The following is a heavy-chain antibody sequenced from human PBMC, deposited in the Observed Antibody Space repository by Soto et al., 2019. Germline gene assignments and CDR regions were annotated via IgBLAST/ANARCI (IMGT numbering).Heavy chain of an antibody. J-gene: IGHJ4*02. V-gene: IGHV3-23*01. CDR3: AKGTVGATAPDS. CDR2: VSGSRSST. CDR1: GFIFTNYA. D-gene: IGHD1-26*01. Sequence: EVQLLESGGGLVQPGGSLTLSCTASGFIFTNYAMSWVRQAPGEGLEWVSGVSGSRSSTNYADSVKGRFTISRDNSKNTLYLQMNSLRTDYTAIYYCAKGTVGATAPDSWGQGTLVTVSS.